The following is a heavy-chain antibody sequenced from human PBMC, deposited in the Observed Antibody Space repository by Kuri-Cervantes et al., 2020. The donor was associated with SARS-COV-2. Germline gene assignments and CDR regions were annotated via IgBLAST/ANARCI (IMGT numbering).Heavy chain of an antibody. D-gene: IGHD3-10*01. V-gene: IGHV4-59*01. J-gene: IGHJ6*02. CDR3: ARGWDYGSGSYYPRGDYGMDV. CDR1: CGSISSYY. CDR2: IYYSGST. Sequence: ESLKISCTVSCGSISSYYWSWIRQPPGKGLEWIGYIYYSGSTNYNPSLKSRVTISVDTSKNQFSLKLSSVTAADTAVYYCARGWDYGSGSYYPRGDYGMDVWGQGTTVTVSS.